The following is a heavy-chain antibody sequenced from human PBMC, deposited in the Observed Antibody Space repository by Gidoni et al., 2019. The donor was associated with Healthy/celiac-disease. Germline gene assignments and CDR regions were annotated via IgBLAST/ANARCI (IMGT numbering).Heavy chain of an antibody. CDR3: AKARGILAVADD. CDR2: ISYDGSNK. V-gene: IGHV3-30*18. CDR1: GFTFSSYG. D-gene: IGHD6-19*01. Sequence: QVQLVESGGGVVQPGRSLRLSCAASGFTFSSYGMHWVRQAPGKGLEWVAVISYDGSNKYYADSVKGRFTISRDNSKNTLYLQMNSLRAEDTAVYYCAKARGILAVADDWGQGTLVTVSS. J-gene: IGHJ4*02.